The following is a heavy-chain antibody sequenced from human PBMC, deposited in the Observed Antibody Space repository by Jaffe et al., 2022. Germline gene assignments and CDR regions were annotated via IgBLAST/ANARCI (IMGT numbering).Heavy chain of an antibody. D-gene: IGHD5-18*01. CDR2: INPNSGGT. CDR1: GYTFTGYY. J-gene: IGHJ6*03. V-gene: IGHV1-2*02. CDR3: ARGDTAMVDYYYYYMDV. Sequence: QVQLVQSGAEVKKPGASVKVSCKASGYTFTGYYMHWVRQAPGQGLEWMGWINPNSGGTNYAQKFQGRVTMTRDTSISTAYMELSRLRSDDTAVYYCARGDTAMVDYYYYYMDVWGKGTTVTVSS.